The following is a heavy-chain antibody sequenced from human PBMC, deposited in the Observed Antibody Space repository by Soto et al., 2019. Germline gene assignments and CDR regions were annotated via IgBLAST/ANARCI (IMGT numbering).Heavy chain of an antibody. V-gene: IGHV3-74*01. CDR1: GFTFSSDW. J-gene: IGHJ4*02. Sequence: EVQLVESGGGLVQPGGSLRLSCAASGFTFSSDWMHWVRQAAGKGLVWVSRINMDGSSTNYADSVKGRFTISRDNAKNKLYLQMNSLRAADTAVYYCARGTRGMYGNDFWGQGALVTVSS. CDR3: ARGTRGMYGNDF. D-gene: IGHD3-10*02. CDR2: INMDGSST.